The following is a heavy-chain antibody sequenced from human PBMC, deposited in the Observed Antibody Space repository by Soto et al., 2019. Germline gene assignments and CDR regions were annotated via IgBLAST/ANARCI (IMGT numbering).Heavy chain of an antibody. CDR2: ISSGSSYI. V-gene: IGHV3-21*01. J-gene: IGHJ5*01. D-gene: IGHD3-10*01. Sequence: GGSLRLSCAASGFTFSTYTMNWVRQAPGKGVEWISSISSGSSYIYYAGSVKGRFTISRDNAKNSLFLQMNSLRADDTAVYYCARDILSGGAYPDSWGQGTKVTVSS. CDR3: ARDILSGGAYPDS. CDR1: GFTFSTYT.